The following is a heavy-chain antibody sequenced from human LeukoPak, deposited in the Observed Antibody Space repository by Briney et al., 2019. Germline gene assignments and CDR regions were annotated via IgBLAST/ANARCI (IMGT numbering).Heavy chain of an antibody. D-gene: IGHD6-19*01. Sequence: GGSLRLSCAASGFTFSSYWMHWVRQAPGKGLVWVSRINSDGSSTSYADSVKGRFTISRDNAKNTLYLQMNGLRAEDTAVYYCARIEYSSGWPHFDYWGQGTLVTVSS. V-gene: IGHV3-74*01. CDR3: ARIEYSSGWPHFDY. J-gene: IGHJ4*02. CDR2: INSDGSST. CDR1: GFTFSSYW.